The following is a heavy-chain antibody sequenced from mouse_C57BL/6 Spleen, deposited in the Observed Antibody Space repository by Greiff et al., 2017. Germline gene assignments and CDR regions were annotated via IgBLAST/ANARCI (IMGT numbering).Heavy chain of an antibody. CDR1: GYSFTGYY. J-gene: IGHJ3*01. CDR2: INPSTGGT. D-gene: IGHD3-2*02. V-gene: IGHV1-42*01. Sequence: VQLKQSGPELVKPGASVKISCKASGYSFTGYYMNWVKQSPEKSLEWIGEINPSTGGTTYNQKFKAKATLTVDKSSSTAYMQLKSLTSEDSAVYYCASYSSGYGGFAYWGQGTLVTVSA. CDR3: ASYSSGYGGFAY.